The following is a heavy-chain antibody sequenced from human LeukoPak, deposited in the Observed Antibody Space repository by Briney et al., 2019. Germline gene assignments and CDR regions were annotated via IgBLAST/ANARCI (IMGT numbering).Heavy chain of an antibody. CDR1: GGSINSY. CDR2: ISGSGTI. J-gene: IGHJ5*02. CDR3: ARQITMVRGVIITENWFDP. V-gene: IGHV4-4*07. D-gene: IGHD3-10*01. Sequence: SETLSLTCTVSGGSINSYWSWIRQPAGKGLEWIGRISGSGTITYNPALQSRLSISIDTSKNQFSLKLSSVTAADTAVYYCARQITMVRGVIITENWFDPWGQGTLVTVSS.